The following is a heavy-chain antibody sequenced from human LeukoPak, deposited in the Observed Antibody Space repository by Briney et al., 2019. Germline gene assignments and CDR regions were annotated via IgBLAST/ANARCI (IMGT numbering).Heavy chain of an antibody. V-gene: IGHV3-72*01. Sequence: PGGSLRLSCAASGFTFSDHYMDWARQAPGKGLEWVGRITNKANGYTTKYAASVKGRFIISRDDSANSVYLQMNNLETEDTAMYYCIRRSDGSGPDIFYVWGQGTRVTVFS. J-gene: IGHJ3*01. D-gene: IGHD3-22*01. CDR2: ITNKANGYTT. CDR1: GFTFSDHY. CDR3: IRRSDGSGPDIFYV.